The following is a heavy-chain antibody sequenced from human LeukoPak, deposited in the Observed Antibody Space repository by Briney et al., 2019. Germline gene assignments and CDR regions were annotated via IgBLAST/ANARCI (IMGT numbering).Heavy chain of an antibody. V-gene: IGHV1-18*01. CDR2: ISTYNGNT. J-gene: IGHJ4*02. CDR1: GYTVTSFG. CDR3: ARDRAGSAWYTTFDY. Sequence: ASVKVSCKASGYTVTSFGISWVRQAPGQGLEWMGWISTYNGNTNYAQKLQGRVTMTTDTSASRVYMDLRSLRSDDTAVYYCARDRAGSAWYTTFDYWGQGTLVTVSS. D-gene: IGHD6-19*01.